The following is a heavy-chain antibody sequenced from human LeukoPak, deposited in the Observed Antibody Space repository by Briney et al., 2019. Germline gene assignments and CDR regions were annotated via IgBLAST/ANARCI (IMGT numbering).Heavy chain of an antibody. CDR2: INPSGGST. CDR1: GYTFTSHY. D-gene: IGHD3-22*01. CDR3: AREGPYDSSGYYPFDV. Sequence: ASVKVSCKASGYTFTSHYMHWVRQAPGQGLEWMGIINPSGGSTSYAQKFQGRVTMTRDTSTSTVYMELSSLRSEDTAVYYCAREGPYDSSGYYPFDVWGKGTTVTVSS. J-gene: IGHJ6*04. V-gene: IGHV1-46*01.